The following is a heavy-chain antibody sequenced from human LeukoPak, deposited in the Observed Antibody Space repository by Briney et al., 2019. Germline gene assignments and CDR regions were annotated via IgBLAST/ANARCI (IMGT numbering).Heavy chain of an antibody. D-gene: IGHD4-17*01. Sequence: SETLFLTCTVSGGSISSYYWSWIRQPPGKGLEWIGYIYYSGSTNYNPSLKSRVTISVDTSKNQFSLKLSSVTAADTAVYYCARHFGSEYGDYLYYFDYWGQGTLVTVSS. CDR1: GGSISSYY. CDR3: ARHFGSEYGDYLYYFDY. CDR2: IYYSGST. V-gene: IGHV4-59*08. J-gene: IGHJ4*02.